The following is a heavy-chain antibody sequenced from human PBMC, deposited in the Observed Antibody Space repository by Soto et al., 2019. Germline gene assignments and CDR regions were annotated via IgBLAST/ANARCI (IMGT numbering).Heavy chain of an antibody. Sequence: EVQLLESGGGLVQPGGSLRLSCAASGFTVTTYAMSWVRQAPGKGLEWVSAISGSGVEKDYADSAKGRFTISRDTSKDTLYLEMKRLRAEDTGIITCAKIDCGDAKIYGLGYWGLGTLVTVSS. V-gene: IGHV3-23*01. CDR1: GFTVTTYA. CDR2: ISGSGVEK. CDR3: AKIDCGDAKIYGLGY. D-gene: IGHD2-21*01. J-gene: IGHJ4*02.